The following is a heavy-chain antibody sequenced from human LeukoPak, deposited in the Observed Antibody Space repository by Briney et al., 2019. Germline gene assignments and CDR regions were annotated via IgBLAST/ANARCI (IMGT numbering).Heavy chain of an antibody. D-gene: IGHD5-12*01. CDR1: GFTFRKYA. J-gene: IGHJ4*02. V-gene: IGHV3-30*14. Sequence: PGRSLRLSCAVSGFTFRKYAIHWVRQAPGKGLEWVAFISYDGSIKYYADSVKGRFTISRDNSKNTLYLQMNSLRAEDTAVYYCARALRYSGYYYFDYWGQGTLVTVSS. CDR2: ISYDGSIK. CDR3: ARALRYSGYYYFDY.